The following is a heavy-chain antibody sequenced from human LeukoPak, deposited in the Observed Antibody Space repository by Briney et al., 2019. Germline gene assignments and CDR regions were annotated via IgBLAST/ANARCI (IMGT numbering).Heavy chain of an antibody. CDR2: INWDDCNR. D-gene: IGHD6-13*01. V-gene: IGHV3-20*04. Sequence: GGSLRLSCKDSGLSTDSYGMSWVRQVPGKGLEWVCGINWDDCNRHCADSVKGRFSISRDNAKSSLFLDMSSLRASDTALYYCARDVSSNWYSFNLWGQGTQVTVTS. CDR3: ARDVSSNWYSFNL. CDR1: GLSTDSYG. J-gene: IGHJ4*02.